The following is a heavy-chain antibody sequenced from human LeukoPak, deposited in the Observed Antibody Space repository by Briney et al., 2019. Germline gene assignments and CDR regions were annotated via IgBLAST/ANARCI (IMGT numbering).Heavy chain of an antibody. D-gene: IGHD2-15*01. CDR2: INPSGGST. CDR1: GYTFTSYY. Sequence: ASVKVSCKASGYTFTSYYMHWVRQAPGQGLEWMGIINPSGGSTSYAQKFQGRVTMTRDTSTSTVYMELSSLRSEDTAVYYCARGGTAYCSGGSCYSTTWWFDPWGQGTLVTVSS. CDR3: ARGGTAYCSGGSCYSTTWWFDP. J-gene: IGHJ5*02. V-gene: IGHV1-46*01.